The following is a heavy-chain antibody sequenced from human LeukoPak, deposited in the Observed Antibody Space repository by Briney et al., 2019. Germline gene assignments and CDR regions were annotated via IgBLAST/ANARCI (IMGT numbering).Heavy chain of an antibody. Sequence: GGSLRLSCAASGFTFSFYAMSWVRQAPGEGLEWVSSISGSGGSTYYADSVKGRFTISRDNSKTTLYLQMNSLRAEDTAVYYCAKDQKVMVTHTSDYWGQGTLVTVSS. CDR2: ISGSGGST. CDR1: GFTFSFYA. D-gene: IGHD3-22*01. J-gene: IGHJ4*02. V-gene: IGHV3-23*01. CDR3: AKDQKVMVTHTSDY.